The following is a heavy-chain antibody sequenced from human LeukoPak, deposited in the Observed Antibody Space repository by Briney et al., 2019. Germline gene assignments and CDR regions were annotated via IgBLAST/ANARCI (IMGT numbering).Heavy chain of an antibody. J-gene: IGHJ6*03. D-gene: IGHD4-17*01. V-gene: IGHV1-46*01. CDR1: GYTFTSYY. Sequence: ASVKVSCKASGYTFTSYYMHWVRQAPGQGLEWMGIINPSGGSTSYAQKFQGRVTMTRDTSISTTYMELSRLRSDDTAVYYCARDRTTVTKYYYYYYMDVWGNGTTVTVSS. CDR3: ARDRTTVTKYYYYYYMDV. CDR2: INPSGGST.